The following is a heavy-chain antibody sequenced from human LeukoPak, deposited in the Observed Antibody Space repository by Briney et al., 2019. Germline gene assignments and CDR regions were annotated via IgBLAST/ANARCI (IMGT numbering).Heavy chain of an antibody. D-gene: IGHD3-10*01. CDR3: AKDGGSEVTGRLFDY. V-gene: IGHV3-30*18. Sequence: GGSLRLSCAASGFTFTNYGMHWVRQAPGKGLEWVALISYDGSNKYYADSVKGRFTISRDNAKNSLYLQMNSLRAEDTALYYCAKDGGSEVTGRLFDYWGQGTLVTVSS. J-gene: IGHJ4*02. CDR1: GFTFTNYG. CDR2: ISYDGSNK.